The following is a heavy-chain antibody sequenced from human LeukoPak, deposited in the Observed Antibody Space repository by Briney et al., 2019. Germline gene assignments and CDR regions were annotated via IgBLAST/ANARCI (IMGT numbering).Heavy chain of an antibody. CDR2: IYYSGST. J-gene: IGHJ6*03. Sequence: TSETLSLTCTVSGGSFSSSSYYWSWIRQPPGKGLEWIGYIYYSGSTNYNPSLKSRVTISVDTSKNQFSLKLSSVTAADTAVYYCARDARYSGSYYSYYYYMDVWGKGTTVTVSS. CDR3: ARDARYSGSYYSYYYYMDV. CDR1: GGSFSSSSYY. V-gene: IGHV4-61*01. D-gene: IGHD1-26*01.